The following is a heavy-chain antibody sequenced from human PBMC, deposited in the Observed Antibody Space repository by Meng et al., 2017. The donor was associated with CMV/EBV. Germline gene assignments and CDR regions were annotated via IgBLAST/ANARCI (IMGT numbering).Heavy chain of an antibody. CDR1: GGTFSSYA. CDR2: IIPIFGTA. Sequence: SVKVSCKASGGTFSSYAISWVRQAPGQGLEWMGGIIPIFGTANYAQKFRGRVTITTDESTSTAYMELSSLRSEDTAVYYCASSDPAMTYYYYYGMDVWGQGTTVTVSS. CDR3: ASSDPAMTYYYYYGMDV. J-gene: IGHJ6*02. V-gene: IGHV1-69*05. D-gene: IGHD5-18*01.